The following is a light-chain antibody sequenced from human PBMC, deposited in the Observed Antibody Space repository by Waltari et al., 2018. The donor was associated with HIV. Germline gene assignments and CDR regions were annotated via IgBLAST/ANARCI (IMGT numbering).Light chain of an antibody. CDR3: AAWDDSLNGPV. CDR2: SNN. Sequence: QSVLTQPPSASGTPGQRVTIPCSGSTSNIGSNTINWYQQLPGTAPKLLIYSNNQRPSGFPDRFSGSKSGTSASLAISGLQSEDEADYSCAAWDDSLNGPVFGGGTKLTVL. CDR1: TSNIGSNT. J-gene: IGLJ3*02. V-gene: IGLV1-44*01.